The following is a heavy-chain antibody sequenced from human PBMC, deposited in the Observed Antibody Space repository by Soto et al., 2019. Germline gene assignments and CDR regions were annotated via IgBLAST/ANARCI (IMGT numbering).Heavy chain of an antibody. CDR3: ARTSGGEWLSSSGMEV. Sequence: GESLKISCKGSGYSFTSYWIGWVRQMPGKGLEWMGIIYPGDSDTRYSPSFQGQVTISADKSISTAYLPWSSLKASDTAMYYCARTSGGEWLSSSGMEVWGQGTTVTVS. CDR2: IYPGDSDT. D-gene: IGHD3-10*01. V-gene: IGHV5-51*01. J-gene: IGHJ6*02. CDR1: GYSFTSYW.